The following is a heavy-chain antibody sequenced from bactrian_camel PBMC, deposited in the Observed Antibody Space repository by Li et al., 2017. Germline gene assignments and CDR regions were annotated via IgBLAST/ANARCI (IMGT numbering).Heavy chain of an antibody. CDR1: GRTDSHNV. CDR2: IRGDGRS. Sequence: VQLVESGGGSVQAGGSLRLTCAASGRTDSHNVMGWFRQAPGKEREGVADIRGDGRSTYSDSVKGRFTFSKDNSKNTLYLHMNSLNSEDTAMYYCATASSSDCTWKLVPSAYDNWGQGTQVTVS. V-gene: IGHV3S57*01. J-gene: IGHJ4*01. D-gene: IGHD2*01. CDR3: ATASSSDCTWKLVPSAYDN.